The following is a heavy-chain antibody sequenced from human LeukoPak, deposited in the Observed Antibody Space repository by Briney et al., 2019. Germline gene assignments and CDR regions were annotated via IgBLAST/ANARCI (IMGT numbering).Heavy chain of an antibody. V-gene: IGHV3-30*18. CDR3: AKELADYVILTGYYFAEFSPFDF. CDR1: GFTFSSYG. D-gene: IGHD3-9*01. CDR2: ISYDGSNK. J-gene: IGHJ4*02. Sequence: PGGSLRLSCAASGFTFSSYGMHWVRQAPGKGLEWVTVISYDGSNKYYADSVKGRFTISRDNSKNTLYLQMNSLRAEDTAVYYCAKELADYVILTGYYFAEFSPFDFWGQGTLVTVSS.